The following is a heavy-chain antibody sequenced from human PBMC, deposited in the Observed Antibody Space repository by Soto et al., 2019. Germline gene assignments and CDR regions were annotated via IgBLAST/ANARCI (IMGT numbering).Heavy chain of an antibody. V-gene: IGHV3-23*01. CDR2: TSCSGGGR. D-gene: IGHD2-15*01. J-gene: IGHJ4*02. CDR3: ARDAVVVVAAGDSFDY. CDR1: GFTFNTHA. Sequence: EVQLLESGGDFVQVGGSLRLSCVASGFTFNTHAMTWVRQAPGKGLEWVSTTSCSGGGRHYADSVTGRFTISRDNSKNTLYLQMDSLSADDTAVYFCARDAVVVVAAGDSFDYWGQGTLVTVSS.